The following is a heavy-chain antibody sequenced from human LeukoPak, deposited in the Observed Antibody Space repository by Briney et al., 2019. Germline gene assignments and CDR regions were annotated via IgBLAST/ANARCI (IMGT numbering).Heavy chain of an antibody. CDR2: IRYDGSNK. CDR1: GFTFSSYG. CDR3: ARDISSGWDNWFDP. Sequence: GGSLRLSCAASGFTFSSYGMQWVRQAPGKGLEWVAFIRYDGSNKYYVDSVKGRFTISRDNSKNTLYLQMSSLRAEDTAVYYCARDISSGWDNWFDPWGQGTLVTVSS. J-gene: IGHJ5*02. D-gene: IGHD6-19*01. V-gene: IGHV3-30*02.